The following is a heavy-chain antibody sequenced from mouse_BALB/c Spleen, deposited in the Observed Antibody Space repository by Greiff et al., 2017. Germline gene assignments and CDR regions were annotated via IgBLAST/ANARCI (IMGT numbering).Heavy chain of an antibody. CDR2: ISSGGGST. V-gene: IGHV5-12-1*01. J-gene: IGHJ4*01. D-gene: IGHD5-1-1*01. CDR1: GFAFSSYD. Sequence: EVQRVESGGGLVKPGGSLKLSCAASGFAFSSYDMSWVRQTPEKRLEWVAYISSGGGSTYYPDTVKGRFTISRDNAKNTLYLQMSSLKSEDTAMYYCARQILRDYWGQGTSVTVSS. CDR3: ARQILRDY.